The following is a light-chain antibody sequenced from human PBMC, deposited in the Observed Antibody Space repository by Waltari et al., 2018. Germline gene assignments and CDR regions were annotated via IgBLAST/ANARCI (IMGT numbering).Light chain of an antibody. CDR3: QQYNSYSWT. J-gene: IGKJ1*01. CDR1: QSISSW. V-gene: IGKV1-5*03. CDR2: KAS. Sequence: DIQMTQSPSTLSASVGDRVTINCRASQSISSWLAWYQQKPGKAPKLLIYKASSLESGVPSRFSGSGSWTEFTLTISSLQPDDFATYYCQQYNSYSWTFGQETKVEIK.